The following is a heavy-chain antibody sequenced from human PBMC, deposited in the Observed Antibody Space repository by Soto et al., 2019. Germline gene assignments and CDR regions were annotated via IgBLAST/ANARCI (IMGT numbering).Heavy chain of an antibody. CDR3: ARGPSGDKVDY. Sequence: PSETLSLTCTVSGGSISSSSYYWGWIRQPPGKGLEWIGSIYYSGSTYSNPSLKSRVTVSLDTSKNQFSLNLSSVTAADTAVYYCARGPSGDKVDYWGQGTLVTVSS. CDR1: GGSISSSSYY. J-gene: IGHJ4*02. CDR2: IYYSGST. D-gene: IGHD1-26*01. V-gene: IGHV4-39*07.